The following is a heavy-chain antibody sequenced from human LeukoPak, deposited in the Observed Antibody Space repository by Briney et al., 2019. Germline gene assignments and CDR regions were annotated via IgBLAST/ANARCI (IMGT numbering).Heavy chain of an antibody. CDR2: INHGGST. Sequence: SXXLSLTCAVYGGSFSGYYWSWIRQPPGKGLEWIGEINHGGSTNYNPSLKSRVTMSVEKSKNQFSLKLSSVTAADTAVYYCASGPSTYYYFAVDVWGPGTTVTVSS. CDR1: GGSFSGYY. J-gene: IGHJ6*02. V-gene: IGHV4-34*01. CDR3: ASGPSTYYYFAVDV.